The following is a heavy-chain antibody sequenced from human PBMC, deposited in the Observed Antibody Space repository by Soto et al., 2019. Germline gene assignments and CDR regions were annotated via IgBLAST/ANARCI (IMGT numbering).Heavy chain of an antibody. Sequence: SETLSLTCTVSGGSISSSSYYWGWIRQPPGKGLEWIGSIYYSGSTYYNPSLKSRVTISVDTSKNQFSLKLSSVTAADTAVYYCAKFAALDYGDYVFSDYWGQGTLVTVSS. J-gene: IGHJ4*02. V-gene: IGHV4-39*01. CDR1: GGSISSSSYY. D-gene: IGHD4-17*01. CDR3: AKFAALDYGDYVFSDY. CDR2: IYYSGST.